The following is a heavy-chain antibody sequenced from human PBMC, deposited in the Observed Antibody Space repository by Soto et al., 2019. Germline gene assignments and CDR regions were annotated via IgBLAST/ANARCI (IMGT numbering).Heavy chain of an antibody. CDR2: MNPNSGNT. D-gene: IGHD2-2*02. CDR1: GYTFTSYD. Sequence: ASVKVSCKASGYTFTSYDINWVRQATGQGLEWMGWMNPNSGNTGYAQKFQGRVTMTRNTSISTAYMELSSLRSEDTAVYYCARGIPLVPAAIDYYYYYYGMDVWGQGTTVTVSS. CDR3: ARGIPLVPAAIDYYYYYYGMDV. J-gene: IGHJ6*02. V-gene: IGHV1-8*01.